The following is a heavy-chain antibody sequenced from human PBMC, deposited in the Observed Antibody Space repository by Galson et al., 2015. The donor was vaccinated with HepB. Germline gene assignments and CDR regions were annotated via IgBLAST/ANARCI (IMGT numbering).Heavy chain of an antibody. J-gene: IGHJ4*02. CDR2: IRSKANNYAT. CDR1: GFTFSDSA. V-gene: IGHV3-73*01. Sequence: SLRLSCAVSGFTFSDSALHWVRQAPGKGLEWVGRIRSKANNYATAYSASVNGRFIISRDDSQNTAYLQMSSLKADDTAVYYCGRPRSDIVGTIDHWGQGTLVTVSS. D-gene: IGHD5-12*01. CDR3: GRPRSDIVGTIDH.